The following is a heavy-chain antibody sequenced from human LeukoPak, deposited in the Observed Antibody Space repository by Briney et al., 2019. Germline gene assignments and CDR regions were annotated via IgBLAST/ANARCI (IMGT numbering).Heavy chain of an antibody. CDR3: ARRTPGGYTYLDT. V-gene: IGHV4-61*02. J-gene: IGHJ5*02. CDR1: GGSISSGSYY. Sequence: PSETLSLTCTVSGGSISSGSYYWSWIRQPAGKGLEWIGRIYTSGSTNYNPSLKSRVTISVDTSQNQFFLKLNSVSAADTAVYYRARRTPGGYTYLDTWGQGTLVSVSS. D-gene: IGHD5-18*01. CDR2: IYTSGST.